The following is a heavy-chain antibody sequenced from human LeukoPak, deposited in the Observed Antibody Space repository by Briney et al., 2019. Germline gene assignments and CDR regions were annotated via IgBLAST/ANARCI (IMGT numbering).Heavy chain of an antibody. D-gene: IGHD3-10*01. CDR1: GYTFTRYD. CDR3: ARGSRTRETMVRGVGYGMDV. V-gene: IGHV1-8*01. Sequence: ASVKVSSTASGYTFTRYDINWVRQATGHGLEWMGWMNPNSGNTGYAQKCQGRVTMTRNTSIRTAYMELSSLRSEDTAVYYWARGSRTRETMVRGVGYGMDVWGQGTTVTASS. J-gene: IGHJ6*02. CDR2: MNPNSGNT.